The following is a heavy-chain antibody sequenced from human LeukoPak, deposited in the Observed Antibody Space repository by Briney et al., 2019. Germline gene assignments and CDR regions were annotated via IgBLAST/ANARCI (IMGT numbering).Heavy chain of an antibody. CDR3: ASRPHEYSSGWYGTDY. CDR2: IIPIFGTA. V-gene: IGHV1-69*01. Sequence: SVKVSCKASGGTFSSYAISWVRQAPGQGLEWMGGIIPIFGTANYAQKFQGRVTITADESTSTAYMELSSLRSEDTAVYYCASRPHEYSSGWYGTDYWGQGTLVTVSS. CDR1: GGTFSSYA. J-gene: IGHJ4*02. D-gene: IGHD6-19*01.